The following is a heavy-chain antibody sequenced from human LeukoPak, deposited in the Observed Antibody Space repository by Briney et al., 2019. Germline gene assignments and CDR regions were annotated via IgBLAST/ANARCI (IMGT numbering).Heavy chain of an antibody. CDR1: GYTFSNYY. CDR2: INPGGCRK. V-gene: IGHV1-46*01. Sequence: ASVKVSCKASGYTFSNYYIHWVRQAPGQGLEWMGIINPGGCRKKYAHKFQGRLTMTRDTSTRTVYLELSSLRTEDTAVHYCAGDSAIVRGVVPYYYAMDVRGQGTTVTVSS. D-gene: IGHD3-10*01. J-gene: IGHJ6*02. CDR3: AGDSAIVRGVVPYYYAMDV.